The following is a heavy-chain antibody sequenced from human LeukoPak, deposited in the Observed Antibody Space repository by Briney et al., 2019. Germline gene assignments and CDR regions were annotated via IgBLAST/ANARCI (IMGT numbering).Heavy chain of an antibody. CDR2: IIPIFGTA. CDR1: GGTFSSYA. J-gene: IGHJ4*02. CDR3: ARGRLDSRPSYYFDY. Sequence: SVKVSCKASGGTFSSYAISWVRQAPGQGLEWMGGIIPIFGTANYAQKFQGRVTITADKSTSTAYMELSSLRSEDTAVYYCARGRLDSRPSYYFDYWGQGTLVTVSS. D-gene: IGHD3-22*01. V-gene: IGHV1-69*06.